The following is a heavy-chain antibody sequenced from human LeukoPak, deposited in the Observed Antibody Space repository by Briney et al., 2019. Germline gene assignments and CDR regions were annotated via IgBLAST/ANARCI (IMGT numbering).Heavy chain of an antibody. CDR3: ARVLGYFDWLLNY. Sequence: PGTSLRLSCAASGFTFSSYGMHSVRAAPGKGLGWVAVIWHDGKHKFSADSVKGRFTIPRDNSENTAYLHMNTLGAEDTAVYYCARVLGYFDWLLNYWGQGTRVSVSS. CDR1: GFTFSSYG. D-gene: IGHD3-9*01. J-gene: IGHJ4*02. CDR2: IWHDGKHK. V-gene: IGHV3-33*01.